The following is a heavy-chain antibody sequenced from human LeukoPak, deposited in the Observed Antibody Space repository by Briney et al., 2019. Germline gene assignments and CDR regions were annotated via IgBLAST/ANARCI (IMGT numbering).Heavy chain of an antibody. J-gene: IGHJ4*02. CDR1: GYTFTNYY. V-gene: IGHV1-46*01. CDR3: ARALGYCSSTSCYTLAY. Sequence: GASVKVSCKASGYTFTNYYMHWLRQAPGQGLEWMGVINPSGGGTSYAQQFQGRVTMTRDTSTSTVYMELSSLRSEDTAVYYCARALGYCSSTSCYTLAYWGQGTLVTVSS. D-gene: IGHD2-2*02. CDR2: INPSGGGT.